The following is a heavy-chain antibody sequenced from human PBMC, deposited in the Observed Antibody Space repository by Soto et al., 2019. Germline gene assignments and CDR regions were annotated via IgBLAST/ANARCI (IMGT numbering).Heavy chain of an antibody. J-gene: IGHJ5*02. CDR1: MG. D-gene: IGHD6-19*01. V-gene: IGHV2-26*01. CDR2: IDSSGEK. Sequence: MGVSWICQPPGQPLEWLAHIDSSGEKTYRTFLKSILAISKDTSKSQIVLTMTNMDPADTATYYCARRHLAVAVSPWFDPWGQATPITVSS. CDR3: ARRHLAVAVSPWFDP.